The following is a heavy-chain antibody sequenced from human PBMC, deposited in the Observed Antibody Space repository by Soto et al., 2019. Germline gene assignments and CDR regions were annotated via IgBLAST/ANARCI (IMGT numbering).Heavy chain of an antibody. J-gene: IGHJ3*02. CDR2: IWYDGSNK. Sequence: GGSLRLSCAASGFTFSSYGMHWVRQAPGKGLEWVAVIWYDGSNKYYADSVKGRFTISRDNSKNTLYLQMNSLRAEDTAVYYCARSLGLIAVAGSLDDAFDICGQGTLVPGSS. CDR1: GFTFSSYG. CDR3: ARSLGLIAVAGSLDDAFDI. D-gene: IGHD6-19*01. V-gene: IGHV3-33*01.